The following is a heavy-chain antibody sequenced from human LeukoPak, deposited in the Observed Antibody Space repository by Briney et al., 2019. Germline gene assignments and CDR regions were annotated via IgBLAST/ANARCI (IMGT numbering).Heavy chain of an antibody. Sequence: GESLKISCKGSGYSFTSYWIGWVRPMPGKGLEWMGIIYPGDSDTRYSPSFQGQVTISADKSISTAYLQWSSLKASDTAMYYCARRGYDYVWGSYQFDYWAREPWSPSPQ. V-gene: IGHV5-51*01. CDR2: IYPGDSDT. CDR1: GYSFTSYW. CDR3: ARRGYDYVWGSYQFDY. D-gene: IGHD3-16*02. J-gene: IGHJ4*02.